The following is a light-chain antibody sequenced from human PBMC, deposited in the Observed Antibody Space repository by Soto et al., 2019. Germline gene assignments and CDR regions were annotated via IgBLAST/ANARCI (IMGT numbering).Light chain of an antibody. CDR3: QHYGSSPT. Sequence: EIVLTQSPCTLSLSPGERITLSCRASQSVSNSYLAWYQQKPGQAPRLLIYGASSRATGIPDRFSGSGSGTVFTVTISTLESEDFAVYYCQHYGSSPTFGQGTKVEIK. CDR1: QSVSNSY. J-gene: IGKJ1*01. CDR2: GAS. V-gene: IGKV3-20*01.